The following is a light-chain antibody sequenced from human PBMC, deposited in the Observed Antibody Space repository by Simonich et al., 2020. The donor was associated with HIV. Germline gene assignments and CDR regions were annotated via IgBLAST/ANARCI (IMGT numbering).Light chain of an antibody. J-gene: IGLJ3*02. CDR1: SSDVGGYAF. Sequence: QSALTQPASVSGSPGQSITMSCTGTSSDVGGYAFVSWYQHHPGKAPKLMIYDVSHRPAGVSNRFSGSKSGNTASLTISGLQAEDEADYYCSSYTTSNTWVFGGGTKLTVL. CDR2: DVS. CDR3: SSYTTSNTWV. V-gene: IGLV2-14*03.